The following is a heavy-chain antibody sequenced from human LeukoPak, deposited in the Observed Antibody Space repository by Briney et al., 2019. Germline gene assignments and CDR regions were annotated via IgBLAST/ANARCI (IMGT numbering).Heavy chain of an antibody. V-gene: IGHV1-2*02. Sequence: ASVKVSCKASGYTFTDYYMHWVRQAPGQGLEWMGWINTNSGGTNYAQKFQGRVTMTRDTSISTAYMELTRLRSDDTAVYYCARASYYYDSSGYPGYYFDYWGQGTLVTSST. CDR3: ARASYYYDSSGYPGYYFDY. CDR2: INTNSGGT. CDR1: GYTFTDYY. D-gene: IGHD3-22*01. J-gene: IGHJ4*02.